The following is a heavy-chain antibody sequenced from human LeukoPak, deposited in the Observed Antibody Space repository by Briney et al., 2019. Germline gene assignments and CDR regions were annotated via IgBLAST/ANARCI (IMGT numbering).Heavy chain of an antibody. D-gene: IGHD3-16*01. CDR1: GFTFSSYA. Sequence: GGSLRLSCAASGFTFSSYAMNWVRQAPGKGLEWVSTISGSGGNTYYADSVKGRFTISRDNSKNTLYLQMNSLRAEDTAVYYCAKVKWGSSYYFDYWGQGTLVTVSS. V-gene: IGHV3-23*01. CDR3: AKVKWGSSYYFDY. J-gene: IGHJ4*02. CDR2: ISGSGGNT.